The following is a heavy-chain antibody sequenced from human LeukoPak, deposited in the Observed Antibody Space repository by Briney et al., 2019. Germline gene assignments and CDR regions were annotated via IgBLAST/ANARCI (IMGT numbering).Heavy chain of an antibody. CDR1: GGTFSSYA. J-gene: IGHJ6*02. Sequence: GASVKVSCTASGGTFSSYAISWVRQAPGQGLEWMGGIIPIFGTANYAQKFQGRVTITADESTSTAYMELSSLRSEDTAVYYCARLVGSTYYYDSSGYYYDYYYGMDVWGQGTTVTVSS. V-gene: IGHV1-69*13. CDR2: IIPIFGTA. D-gene: IGHD3-22*01. CDR3: ARLVGSTYYYDSSGYYYDYYYGMDV.